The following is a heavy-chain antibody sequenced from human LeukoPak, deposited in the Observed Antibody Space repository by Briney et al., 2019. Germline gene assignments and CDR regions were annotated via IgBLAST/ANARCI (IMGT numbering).Heavy chain of an antibody. D-gene: IGHD3-10*01. CDR2: INHSGST. V-gene: IGHV4-34*01. CDR1: GGSFSGYY. CDR3: ARVRWVVRGVRLYYFDY. Sequence: SETLSLTCAVYGGSFSGYYWSWIRQPPGKGLEWIGEINHSGSTNYNPSLKSRVTISVDTSKNQFSLKLSSVTAADTAVYYCARVRWVVRGVRLYYFDYWGQGTLVTVSS. J-gene: IGHJ4*02.